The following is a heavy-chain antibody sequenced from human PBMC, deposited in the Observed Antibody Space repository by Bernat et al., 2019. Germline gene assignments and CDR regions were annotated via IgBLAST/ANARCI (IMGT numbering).Heavy chain of an antibody. CDR2: ISSSGSTI. Sequence: EVQLVESGGGLVQPGGSLRLSCAASGFTFSSYEMNWVRQAPGKGLEWVSYISSSGSTIYYADSVKGRFTISRDNAKNSLYLQMNSLRAEDTAVYYCASSSWPPLGDYWGQGTLVTVSS. V-gene: IGHV3-48*03. J-gene: IGHJ4*02. D-gene: IGHD6-13*01. CDR1: GFTFSSYE. CDR3: ASSSWPPLGDY.